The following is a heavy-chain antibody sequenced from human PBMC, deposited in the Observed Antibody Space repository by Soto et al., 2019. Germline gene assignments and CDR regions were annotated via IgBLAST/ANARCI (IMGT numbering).Heavy chain of an antibody. D-gene: IGHD2-15*01. CDR3: ARVEGVYCSGGSCYPSRYYYYMDV. Sequence: SETLSLTCTVSGGSISSSSYYWGWIRQPPGKGLEWIGSIYYSGSTNYNPSLKSRVTISVDTSKNQFSLKLSSVTAADTAVYYCARVEGVYCSGGSCYPSRYYYYMDVWGKGTTVTVSS. CDR1: GGSISSSSYY. J-gene: IGHJ6*03. CDR2: IYYSGST. V-gene: IGHV4-39*07.